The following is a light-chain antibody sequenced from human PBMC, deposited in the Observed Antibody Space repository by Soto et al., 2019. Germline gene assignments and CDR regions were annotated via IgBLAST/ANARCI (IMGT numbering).Light chain of an antibody. CDR3: QSYDSSLSEVV. CDR2: ANN. Sequence: QSVLTQPPSVSGAPGQRVTISCTGSRSNIGAHYGVHWYQQLPGMAPRLLISANNNRPSGVPDRFSGSKSGTSASLAITGLQAEDEADYYCQSYDSSLSEVVFGGGTKVTVL. CDR1: RSNIGAHYG. J-gene: IGLJ2*01. V-gene: IGLV1-40*01.